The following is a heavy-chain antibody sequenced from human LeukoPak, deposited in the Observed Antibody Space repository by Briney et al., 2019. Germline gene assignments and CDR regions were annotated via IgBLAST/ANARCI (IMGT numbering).Heavy chain of an antibody. V-gene: IGHV3-20*04. J-gene: IGHJ4*02. D-gene: IGHD3-10*01. Sequence: PGGSLRLSCAASGFTFDDYGMSWVRQAPGKGLEWVSGINWNGGSTGYADSVKGRFTISRDNAKNSLYLQMNSLRAEDTALYYCARDYGPPMVRGVIEYWGQGTLVTVSS. CDR2: INWNGGST. CDR1: GFTFDDYG. CDR3: ARDYGPPMVRGVIEY.